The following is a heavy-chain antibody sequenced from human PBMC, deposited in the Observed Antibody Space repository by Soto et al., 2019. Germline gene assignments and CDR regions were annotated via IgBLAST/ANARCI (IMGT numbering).Heavy chain of an antibody. CDR2: IYYSGST. J-gene: IGHJ4*02. Sequence: SETLSLTCTVSGGSISSYYWSWIRQPPGKGLEWIGYIYYSGSTNYNPSLKSRVTISVDTSKNQFSLKLSSVTAADTAVYYCARDHKNYVDYWGQGTLVTVSS. V-gene: IGHV4-59*01. CDR3: ARDHKNYVDY. CDR1: GGSISSYY.